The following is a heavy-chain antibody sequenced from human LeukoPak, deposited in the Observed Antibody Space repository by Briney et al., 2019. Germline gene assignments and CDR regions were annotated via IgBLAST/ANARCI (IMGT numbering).Heavy chain of an antibody. V-gene: IGHV4-34*01. CDR1: GGSFSGYY. Sequence: SETLSLTCAVYGGSFSGYYWSWIRQPPGKGLEWIGEINHSGSTNYNPSLKSRVTISVDTSKNQFSLKLSSVTAADTAVYYCAMHVRGVIRGPPYYYYYMDVWGKGTTVTVSS. CDR2: INHSGST. J-gene: IGHJ6*03. D-gene: IGHD3-10*01. CDR3: AMHVRGVIRGPPYYYYYMDV.